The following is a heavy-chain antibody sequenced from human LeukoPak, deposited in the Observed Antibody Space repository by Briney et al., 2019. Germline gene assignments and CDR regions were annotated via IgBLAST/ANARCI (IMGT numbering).Heavy chain of an antibody. D-gene: IGHD3-3*01. CDR1: GGPLSGYY. Sequence: PSETLSLTCAVYGGPLSGYYWSWIRQSPGKGLEWIGQINHKGTTKYNPFLLSRIAISLNTCKNQFSLRMNSVTAAETAVYYCARLSVSIFGVVRNWFDPWGQGTLVTVSP. CDR3: ARLSVSIFGVVRNWFDP. V-gene: IGHV4-34*01. J-gene: IGHJ5*02. CDR2: INHKGTT.